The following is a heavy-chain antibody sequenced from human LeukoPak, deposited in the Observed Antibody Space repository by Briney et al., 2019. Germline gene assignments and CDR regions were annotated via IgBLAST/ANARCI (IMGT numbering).Heavy chain of an antibody. CDR2: INPNSGGT. D-gene: IGHD2-2*01. CDR3: ARDAGIVVVPAAMLGY. Sequence: ASVKVSCKASGYTFTGYYMHWVRQAPGQGLEWMGWINPNSGGTNYAQKFQGRVTMTRDTSISTAYMVLSRLRSDDTAVYYCARDAGIVVVPAAMLGYWGQGTLVTVSS. CDR1: GYTFTGYY. J-gene: IGHJ4*02. V-gene: IGHV1-2*02.